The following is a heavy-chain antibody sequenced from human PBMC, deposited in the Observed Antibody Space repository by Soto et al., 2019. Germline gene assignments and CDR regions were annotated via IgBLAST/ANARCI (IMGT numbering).Heavy chain of an antibody. D-gene: IGHD1-26*01. J-gene: IGHJ4*02. V-gene: IGHV3-15*05. CDR2: IKSNIDGGST. CDR3: SARKDHHDDSGFDY. Sequence: GGSLRLSCAASGFNFDIAWMSWVRQAPGKGLEWVGLIKSNIDGGSTNYGAPVRGRFSISRDDSKTTLYLQMHSLKTEDTAVYYCSARKDHHDDSGFDYWGQGT. CDR1: GFNFDIAW.